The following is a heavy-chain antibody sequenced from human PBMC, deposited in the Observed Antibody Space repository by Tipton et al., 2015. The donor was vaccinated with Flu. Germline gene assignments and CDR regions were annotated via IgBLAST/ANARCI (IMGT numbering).Heavy chain of an antibody. CDR2: IFHSGQT. CDR3: ARVLGSGCFAY. V-gene: IGHV4-59*11. D-gene: IGHD3-10*01. Sequence: TLSLTCNVFGVSSSRHYWDWIRQSPGKGPEWIAYIFHSGQTKYNPSLKSRVAISLDTAKNQVSLKLNYVTAADTAIYYCARVLGSGCFAYWGPRIQVTVSS. J-gene: IGHJ4*02. CDR1: GVSSSRHY.